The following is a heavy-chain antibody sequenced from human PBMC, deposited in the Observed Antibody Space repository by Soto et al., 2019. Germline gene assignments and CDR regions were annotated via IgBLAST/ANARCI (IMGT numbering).Heavy chain of an antibody. Sequence: QVQLVQSGAEVKKPGASVKVSCKASGYTFTSYAISWVLQAPGQGLEWMGWISAYNGNTNYAQRFQGRVTMTTDTSADTAYMELRSLRSDDTAVYFCARDDARVSTTNTDYWGQGTLVTVSS. V-gene: IGHV1-18*01. CDR2: ISAYNGNT. D-gene: IGHD1-1*01. CDR3: ARDDARVSTTNTDY. J-gene: IGHJ4*02. CDR1: GYTFTSYA.